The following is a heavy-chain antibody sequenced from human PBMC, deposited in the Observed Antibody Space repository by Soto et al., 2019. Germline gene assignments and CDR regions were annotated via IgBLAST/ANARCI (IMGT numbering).Heavy chain of an antibody. D-gene: IGHD3-22*01. CDR2: INAGNGNT. J-gene: IGHJ3*02. CDR3: AKFITMIVVVIGDAFDI. CDR1: GYTFTGYA. Sequence: GASVKVSCKASGYTFTGYAMHWVRQAPGQRLEWMGWINAGNGNTKYSQKFQGRVTITRDTSASTAYMELNSLRAEDTAVYYCAKFITMIVVVIGDAFDIWGQGTMVTVSS. V-gene: IGHV1-3*01.